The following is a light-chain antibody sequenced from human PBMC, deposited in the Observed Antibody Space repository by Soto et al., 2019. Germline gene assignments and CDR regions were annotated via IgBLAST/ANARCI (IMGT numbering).Light chain of an antibody. J-gene: IGKJ4*01. CDR3: QQRSNWPLRT. Sequence: EIVLTQSPATLSVSPGERANLSCRASQSVSRYLAWYQQKPGQAPRLLIYEASNRATGIPARFSGSGSGTDFTLTISSLEPEDSAVYYCQQRSNWPLRTFGGGTKVEIK. CDR2: EAS. CDR1: QSVSRY. V-gene: IGKV3-11*01.